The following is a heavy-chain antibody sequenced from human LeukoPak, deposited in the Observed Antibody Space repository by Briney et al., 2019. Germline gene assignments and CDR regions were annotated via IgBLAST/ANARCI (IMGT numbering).Heavy chain of an antibody. CDR3: ARLLGYGSGSPPIYDY. V-gene: IGHV1-69*13. CDR1: GGTFSSYA. CDR2: IIPIFGTA. Sequence: SVKVSCKASGGTFSSYAISWVRQAPGQGLEWMGGIIPIFGTANYAQKFQGRVTITADESTSTAYMELSSLRSEDTAVYYCARLLGYGSGSPPIYDYWGQGTLVTVSS. D-gene: IGHD3-10*01. J-gene: IGHJ4*02.